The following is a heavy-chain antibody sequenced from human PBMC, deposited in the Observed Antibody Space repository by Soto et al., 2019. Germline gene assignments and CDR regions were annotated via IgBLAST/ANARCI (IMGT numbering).Heavy chain of an antibody. CDR2: INHSGST. J-gene: IGHJ6*03. Sequence: PSETLSLTCAVYGGSFSGYYWSWIRQPPGKGLEWIGEINHSGSTNYNPSLKSRVTISVDTSKNQFSLKLSSVTAADTAVYYCASSGYDSYYYYYYMDVWGKGTTVTSP. V-gene: IGHV4-34*01. CDR3: ASSGYDSYYYYYYMDV. D-gene: IGHD5-12*01. CDR1: GGSFSGYY.